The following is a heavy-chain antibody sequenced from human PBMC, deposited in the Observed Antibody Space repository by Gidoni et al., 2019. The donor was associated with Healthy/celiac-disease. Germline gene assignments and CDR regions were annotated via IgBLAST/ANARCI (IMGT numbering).Heavy chain of an antibody. CDR1: GGTFSSYA. V-gene: IGHV1-69*12. CDR3: ARERASYYYDSSGYYFFDY. Sequence: QVQLVQSGAAVKKPGSSVKVSCKASGGTFSSYAISWVRQPPGQGLEWMGGIIPIFGTANYAQKFQGRVTITADESTSTAYMELSSLRSEDTAVYYCARERASYYYDSSGYYFFDYWGQGTLVTVSS. CDR2: IIPIFGTA. J-gene: IGHJ4*02. D-gene: IGHD3-22*01.